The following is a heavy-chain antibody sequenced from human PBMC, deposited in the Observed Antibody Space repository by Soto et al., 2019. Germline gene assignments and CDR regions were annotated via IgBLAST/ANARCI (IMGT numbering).Heavy chain of an antibody. Sequence: GGSLRLSCVASGFTFSSYWMSWVRQAPGKGLEWVANIKQDGSEKYYVDSMKGRFTISRDNAKNSLYVQMNSLRAEDTAVYYCARVLTTVTPGGGYDYYGMDVWGQGTRVTASS. V-gene: IGHV3-7*03. CDR1: GFTFSSYW. CDR3: ARVLTTVTPGGGYDYYGMDV. D-gene: IGHD4-17*01. CDR2: IKQDGSEK. J-gene: IGHJ6*02.